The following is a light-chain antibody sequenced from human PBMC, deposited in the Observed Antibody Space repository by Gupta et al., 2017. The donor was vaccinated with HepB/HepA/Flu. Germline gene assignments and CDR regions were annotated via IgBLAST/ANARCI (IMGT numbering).Light chain of an antibody. CDR1: SSDVGGYIY. Sequence: QSALTHPASVSGSLGPWITISCTGTSSDVGGYIYVSWYQQHPGKVPKLMIYDVSNRPSGVSSRFSGSKSGNTASLTIAGLQAEDEADYYCSSYTSSKSWVFGGGTKLTVL. V-gene: IGLV2-14*03. CDR2: DVS. J-gene: IGLJ3*02. CDR3: SSYTSSKSWV.